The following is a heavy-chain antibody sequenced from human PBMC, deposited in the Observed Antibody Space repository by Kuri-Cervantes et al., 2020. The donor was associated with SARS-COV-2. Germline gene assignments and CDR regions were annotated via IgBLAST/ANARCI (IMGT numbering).Heavy chain of an antibody. CDR2: INHSGNT. CDR1: GGSFSDYY. V-gene: IGHV4-34*01. D-gene: IGHD3-16*01. CDR3: ARDYDTSMDV. J-gene: IGHJ6*02. Sequence: ESLKISCAVYGGSFSDYYWSWVRQPPGKGLEWIGEINHSGNTNYDPSLKSRVTISIDTSKNQFSLKLSSVTAADTAVYYCARDYDTSMDVWGQGTTVTVSS.